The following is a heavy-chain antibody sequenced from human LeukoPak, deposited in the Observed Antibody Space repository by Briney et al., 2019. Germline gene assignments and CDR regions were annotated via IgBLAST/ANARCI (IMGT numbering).Heavy chain of an antibody. D-gene: IGHD2-15*01. J-gene: IGHJ4*02. CDR1: GGSISGSIYY. V-gene: IGHV4-39*01. CDR2: IFYSGTT. CDR3: ARILNGGAGCYKY. Sequence: PSETLSLTCTVSGGSISGSIYYWAWLRQPPGKGLEWIASIFYSGTTYFNPSLKSRVTISVDTSKNQFSLNLKSVTDADTARYYCARILNGGAGCYKYWGQGTLVTVSS.